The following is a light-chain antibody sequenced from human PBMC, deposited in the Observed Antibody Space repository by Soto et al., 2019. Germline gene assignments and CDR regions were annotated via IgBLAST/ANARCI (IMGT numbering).Light chain of an antibody. J-gene: IGLJ1*01. V-gene: IGLV2-14*03. CDR3: TSFTTAYIHV. CDR1: SGDIGSYNF. Sequence: QSALTQPASVSGSPGQSITISCSGTSGDIGSYNFVSWYQQHPGKAPKLMIFDVSNRPSGVSNRFSGSKSGNTASLTISGLQADDEADYYCTSFTTAYIHVIGTWTKVT. CDR2: DVS.